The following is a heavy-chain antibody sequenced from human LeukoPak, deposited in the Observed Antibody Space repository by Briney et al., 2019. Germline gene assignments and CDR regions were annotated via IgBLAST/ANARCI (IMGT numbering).Heavy chain of an antibody. V-gene: IGHV3-9*01. CDR2: ISWNSGSI. CDR3: ARDTINDFWSGYYPDY. CDR1: GFTFDDYA. Sequence: GGSLRLSCAASGFTFDDYAMHWVRQAPGKGLEWVSGISWNSGSIGYADSVKGRFTISRDNAKNSLYLQMNSLRAEDTAVYYCARDTINDFWSGYYPDYWGQGTLVTVSS. J-gene: IGHJ4*02. D-gene: IGHD3-3*01.